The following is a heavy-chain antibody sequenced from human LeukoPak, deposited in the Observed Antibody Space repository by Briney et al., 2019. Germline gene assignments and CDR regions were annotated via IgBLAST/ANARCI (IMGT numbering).Heavy chain of an antibody. CDR2: ISSSGSTI. Sequence: GGSLILFCAASGFTFSNYYMSWIRQDPGKGLVWVSYISSSGSTIYYADYVKGRFTISRDNAKNSLYLQMNSLRAEDTAVYYCARDLDWELPKPSYYYYYGMDVWGQGTTVTVSS. J-gene: IGHJ6*01. V-gene: IGHV3-11*01. CDR1: GFTFSNYY. CDR3: ARDLDWELPKPSYYYYYGMDV. D-gene: IGHD1-26*01.